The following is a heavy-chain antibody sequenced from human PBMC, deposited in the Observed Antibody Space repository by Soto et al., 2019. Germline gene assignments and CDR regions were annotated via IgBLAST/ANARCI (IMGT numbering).Heavy chain of an antibody. CDR1: GGSFSGYY. CDR3: ARGQDLGYCSGGSCYYFDY. V-gene: IGHV4-34*01. Sequence: QVQLQQWGAGLLKPSETLSLTCAVYGGSFSGYYWSWIRQPPGKGLEWIGEINHSGSTNYNPSIKSRVTISVDTSKKQFSLKLSSVTAADTAVYYCARGQDLGYCSGGSCYYFDYWGQGTLVTVSS. J-gene: IGHJ4*02. CDR2: INHSGST. D-gene: IGHD2-15*01.